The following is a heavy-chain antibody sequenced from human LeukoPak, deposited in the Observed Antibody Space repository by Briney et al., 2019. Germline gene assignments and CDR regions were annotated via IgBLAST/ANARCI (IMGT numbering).Heavy chain of an antibody. CDR2: INHSGST. Sequence: KPSETLSLTCAVYGGSFSGYYWSWIRQPPGKGLEWIGEINHSGSTNYNPSLKSRVTISVDTSKNQFSLKLSSVTAADTAVYYCARARGSSWYYFNAFDIWGPGTMVTVSS. CDR3: ARARGSSWYYFNAFDI. D-gene: IGHD6-13*01. CDR1: GGSFSGYY. J-gene: IGHJ3*02. V-gene: IGHV4-34*01.